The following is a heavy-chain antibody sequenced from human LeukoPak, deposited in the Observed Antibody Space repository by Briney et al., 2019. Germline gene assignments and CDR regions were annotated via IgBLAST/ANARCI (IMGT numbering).Heavy chain of an antibody. CDR1: GFIFSDYY. D-gene: IGHD6-6*01. Sequence: GGSLRLSCAASGFIFSDYYKSWIRQAPGKGLEWVSYISSSGSTKYYADSVRGRFTISRDNAKKSLYLQMNSLRAEDTAVYYCTRDRSRFSSSSENCFDHWGQGILVTVSS. CDR2: ISSSGSTK. J-gene: IGHJ4*02. V-gene: IGHV3-11*04. CDR3: TRDRSRFSSSSENCFDH.